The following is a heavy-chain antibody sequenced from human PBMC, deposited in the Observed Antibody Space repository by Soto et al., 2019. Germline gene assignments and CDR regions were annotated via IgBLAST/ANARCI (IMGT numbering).Heavy chain of an antibody. CDR3: AATRGYSPPFDS. Sequence: ASVKVSCKASPYSFTAYYMHWVRQAPGQGLEWMGMINPPGDGTAYAQKFQGRVTFTRDTSTRTVYLELSSLGSEDTATYFCAATRGYSPPFDSWGQGTQVTVSS. CDR2: INPPGDGT. V-gene: IGHV1-46*01. J-gene: IGHJ4*02. D-gene: IGHD3-22*01. CDR1: PYSFTAYY.